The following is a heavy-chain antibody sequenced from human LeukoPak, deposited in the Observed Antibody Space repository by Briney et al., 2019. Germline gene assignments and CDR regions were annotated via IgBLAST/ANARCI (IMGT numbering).Heavy chain of an antibody. CDR3: ARVGKLGMLDY. V-gene: IGHV4-39*01. Sequence: SETLSLTCTVSGGSISSSSYYWGWIRQPPGKGLEWIGSIYYSGSTYYNPSLKSRVTISVDTSKNQFSLKLSSVTAADTAVYYCARVGKLGMLDYWGQGTLVTVSS. CDR1: GGSISSSSYY. CDR2: IYYSGST. J-gene: IGHJ4*02. D-gene: IGHD7-27*01.